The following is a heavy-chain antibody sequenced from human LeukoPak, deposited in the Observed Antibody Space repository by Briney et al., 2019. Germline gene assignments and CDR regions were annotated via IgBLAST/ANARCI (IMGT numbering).Heavy chain of an antibody. D-gene: IGHD3-10*01. V-gene: IGHV4-38-2*02. CDR3: ARDIGDYYGSGKVDY. Sequence: SETLSLTCTVSGYSISSGYYWGWIRQPPGKGLEWIGSIYHSGSTYYNPSLKSRVTISVDTSKNQFSLKLSSVTAADTAVYYCARDIGDYYGSGKVDYWGQGTLVTVSS. CDR1: GYSISSGYY. J-gene: IGHJ4*02. CDR2: IYHSGST.